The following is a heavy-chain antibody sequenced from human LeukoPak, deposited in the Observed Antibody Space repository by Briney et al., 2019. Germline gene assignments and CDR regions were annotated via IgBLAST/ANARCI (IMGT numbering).Heavy chain of an antibody. CDR1: GGSISSSSYY. V-gene: IGHV4-39*01. CDR2: IYYSGST. D-gene: IGHD2-2*01. Sequence: SETLSLTCTVSGGSISSSSYYWGWIRQPPGKGLEWIGSIYYSGSTYYNPSLKSRVTISVDTSKNQFSLKLSSVTAADTAVYYCARAFIVVVPAAPGEWFDPWGQGTLVTVSS. J-gene: IGHJ5*02. CDR3: ARAFIVVVPAAPGEWFDP.